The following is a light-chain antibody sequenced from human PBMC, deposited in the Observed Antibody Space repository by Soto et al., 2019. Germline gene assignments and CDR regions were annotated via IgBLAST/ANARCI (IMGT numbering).Light chain of an antibody. CDR3: QHYNSYPWT. J-gene: IGKJ1*01. Sequence: TLSASVGDRVTITCRASQSISSWLAWYQQKPGKAPKLLIYKASSLESGVPSRFSGSGSGTEFTLTISSLQPDDFATYYCQHYNSYPWTFGQGTKVEIK. CDR2: KAS. V-gene: IGKV1-5*03. CDR1: QSISSW.